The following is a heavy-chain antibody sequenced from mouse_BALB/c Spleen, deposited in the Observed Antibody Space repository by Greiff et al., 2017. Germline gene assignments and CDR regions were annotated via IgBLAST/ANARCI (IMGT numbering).Heavy chain of an antibody. CDR3: ARERGLRPNFDY. CDR1: GFTFSSYA. CDR2: ISSGGST. D-gene: IGHD1-2*01. V-gene: IGHV5-6-5*01. J-gene: IGHJ2*01. Sequence: EVKVVESGGGLVKPGGSLKLSCAASGFTFSSYAMSWVRQTPEKRLEWVASISSGGSTYYPDSVKGRFTISRDNARNILYLQMSSLRSEDTAMYYCARERGLRPNFDYWGQGTTLTVSS.